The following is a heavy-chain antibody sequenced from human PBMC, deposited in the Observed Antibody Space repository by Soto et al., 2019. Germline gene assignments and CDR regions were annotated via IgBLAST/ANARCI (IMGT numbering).Heavy chain of an antibody. Sequence: GGSLRLSWAASGFTFSDYYMSWIRQAPGKGLEWVSYISSSGSTIYYADSVKGRFTISRDNAKNSLYLQMNSLSAEDTAVYYCARGHYTTAEGSSAFDYWGQGTLVTVSS. CDR3: ARGHYTTAEGSSAFDY. CDR1: GFTFSDYY. CDR2: ISSSGSTI. D-gene: IGHD3-3*01. J-gene: IGHJ4*02. V-gene: IGHV3-11*01.